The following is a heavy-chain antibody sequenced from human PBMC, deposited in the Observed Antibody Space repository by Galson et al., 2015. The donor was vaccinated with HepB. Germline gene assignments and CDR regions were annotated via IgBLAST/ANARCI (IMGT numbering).Heavy chain of an antibody. Sequence: SLRLSCAASGFTFGNYGMHWVRQAPGKGLEWVAFIRYDGTHIFYGDSVKGRFTISRDNSENTLYLQMNSLRPEDTAVYYCANPSQWLSYWGQGTLVTVSS. CDR2: IRYDGTHI. V-gene: IGHV3-30*02. CDR1: GFTFGNYG. D-gene: IGHD6-19*01. CDR3: ANPSQWLSY. J-gene: IGHJ1*01.